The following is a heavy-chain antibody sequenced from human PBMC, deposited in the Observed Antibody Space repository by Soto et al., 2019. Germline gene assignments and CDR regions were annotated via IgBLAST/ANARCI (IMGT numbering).Heavy chain of an antibody. V-gene: IGHV4-39*01. D-gene: IGHD2-8*01. CDR2: IYYSGST. J-gene: IGHJ5*02. Sequence: PSETLSLTCTVSGGSIISSSYYWGWIRQPPGKGLEWIGSIYYSGSTYYNPSLKSRVTISVDTSKNQFSLKLSSVTAADTAVYYCARLHGWFDPWGQGTLVTVS. CDR3: ARLHGWFDP. CDR1: GGSIISSSYY.